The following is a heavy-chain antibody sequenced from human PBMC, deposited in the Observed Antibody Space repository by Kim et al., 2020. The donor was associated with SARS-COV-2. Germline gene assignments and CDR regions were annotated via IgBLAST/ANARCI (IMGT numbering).Heavy chain of an antibody. V-gene: IGHV3-9*01. CDR3: AKDGDYDILTGYYRTYYFDY. Sequence: GGSLRLSCAASGFTFDDYAMHWVRQAPGKGLEWVSGISWNSGSIGYADSVKGRFTISRDNAKNSLYLQMNSLRAEDTALYYCAKDGDYDILTGYYRTYYFDYWGQGTLVTVSS. J-gene: IGHJ4*02. CDR2: ISWNSGSI. D-gene: IGHD3-9*01. CDR1: GFTFDDYA.